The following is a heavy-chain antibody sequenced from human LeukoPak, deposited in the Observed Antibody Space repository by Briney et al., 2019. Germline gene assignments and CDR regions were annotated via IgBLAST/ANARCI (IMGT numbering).Heavy chain of an antibody. V-gene: IGHV1-2*02. J-gene: IGHJ4*02. D-gene: IGHD3-10*01. CDR3: ARGRRDYGSGSPPDY. CDR1: GYTFTGYY. Sequence: ASVKVSCKPSGYTFTGYYMHWVRQAPGQGLEWMGWMNPNSGGTNYAQKLQGRVTMTTDTSTSTAYMELRSLRSDDTAVYYCARGRRDYGSGSPPDYWGQGTLVTVSS. CDR2: MNPNSGGT.